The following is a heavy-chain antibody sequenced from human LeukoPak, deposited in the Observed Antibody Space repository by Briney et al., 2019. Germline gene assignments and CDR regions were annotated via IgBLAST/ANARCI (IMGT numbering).Heavy chain of an antibody. Sequence: GGSLRLSCAASGFTFSSYAMSWVRQAPGKGLEWVSAISGSGGSTYYADSVKGRSTISRDNSKNTLYLQMNSLRAEDTAVYYCAKGGSSTRINWFDPWGQGTLVTVSS. CDR3: AKGGSSTRINWFDP. D-gene: IGHD2-2*01. V-gene: IGHV3-23*01. CDR2: ISGSGGST. CDR1: GFTFSSYA. J-gene: IGHJ5*02.